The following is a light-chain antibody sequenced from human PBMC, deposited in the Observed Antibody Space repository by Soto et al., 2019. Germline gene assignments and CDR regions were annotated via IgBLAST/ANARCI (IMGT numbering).Light chain of an antibody. Sequence: EILLTQSPGTLSRSPGERATLSCGASQSVSKNYLACYQQKPCQAPRLLIYGASNRATGIPDRFSGSGSGTDFTLTISRLEPEDFAVYYCQQYGSSGTFGHGTKVDIK. J-gene: IGKJ1*01. V-gene: IGKV3-20*01. CDR2: GAS. CDR3: QQYGSSGT. CDR1: QSVSKNY.